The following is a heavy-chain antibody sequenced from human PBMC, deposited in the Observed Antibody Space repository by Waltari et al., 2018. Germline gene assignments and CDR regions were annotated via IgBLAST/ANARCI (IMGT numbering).Heavy chain of an antibody. CDR2: LTGSGGTT. Sequence: EVLLLESGGGLVQPGGSLTLSCAASVFTFYRYVMSWVRQAPGKGLEGVASLTGSGGTTYYLDSVKGRFTISRDNSKNSLFLEMKSLRVEDTAVYFCAKDRGNGVSMFEFWGQGTLVTASS. J-gene: IGHJ4*02. D-gene: IGHD2-8*01. CDR1: VFTFYRYV. V-gene: IGHV3-23*01. CDR3: AKDRGNGVSMFEF.